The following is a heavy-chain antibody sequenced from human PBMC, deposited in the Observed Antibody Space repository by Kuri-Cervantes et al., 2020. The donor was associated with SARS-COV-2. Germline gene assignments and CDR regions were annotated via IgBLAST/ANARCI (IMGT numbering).Heavy chain of an antibody. CDR3: AREEIVGATTISDY. V-gene: IGHV3-48*01. CDR2: ISSSSSTI. J-gene: IGHJ4*02. D-gene: IGHD1-26*01. Sequence: GESLKISCAASGFTFSSYSMNWVRQAPGKGLEWVSYISSSSSTIYYADSVKGRFTISRDNAKNSLYLQMNNLRVEDTAIYYCAREEIVGATTISDYWGQGTLVTVSS. CDR1: GFTFSSYS.